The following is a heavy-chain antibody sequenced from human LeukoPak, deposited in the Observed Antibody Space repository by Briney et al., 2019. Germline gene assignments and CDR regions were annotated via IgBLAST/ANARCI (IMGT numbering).Heavy chain of an antibody. V-gene: IGHV3-9*01. J-gene: IGHJ4*02. D-gene: IGHD3-16*01. CDR3: ARGDLGGDGY. CDR2: ISSNSGNI. CDR1: GFSFDDYA. Sequence: GGSLRLSCAASGFSFDDYAMHWVRQAPGKGLEWVSGISSNSGNIGYADSVKGRFTISRDNAKNYLYLQMNSLRVEDTAMYYCARGDLGGDGYWGQGTLITVSS.